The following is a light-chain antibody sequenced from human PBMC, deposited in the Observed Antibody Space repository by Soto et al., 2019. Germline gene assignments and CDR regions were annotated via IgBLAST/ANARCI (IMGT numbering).Light chain of an antibody. Sequence: EIVLTQSPGTLSLSPGERATLSCRASQSVDSNYLAWFQQKPGQAPRLLMYGISRRATGIPDRFSGSGSGTGFTLTITRLEPEDFAVYYCQQYVTSSPRTFGQGTKVDIK. CDR3: QQYVTSSPRT. CDR1: QSVDSNY. J-gene: IGKJ1*01. CDR2: GIS. V-gene: IGKV3-20*01.